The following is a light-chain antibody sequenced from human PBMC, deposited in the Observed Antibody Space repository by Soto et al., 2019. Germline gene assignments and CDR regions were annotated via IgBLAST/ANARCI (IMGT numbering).Light chain of an antibody. Sequence: DIQMTQSPSSLSASVGDRVTITCRASQSISSYLNWYQQKPGKVPKLLIYAASSLQSGVPSRFSGRGSGTDFTLTISSLQPEDFATYHCQQSYSTPLTFGGGTKVEIK. J-gene: IGKJ4*01. CDR1: QSISSY. V-gene: IGKV1-39*01. CDR3: QQSYSTPLT. CDR2: AAS.